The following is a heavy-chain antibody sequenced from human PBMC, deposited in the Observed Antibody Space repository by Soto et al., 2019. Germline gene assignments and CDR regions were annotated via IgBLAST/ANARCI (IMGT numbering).Heavy chain of an antibody. D-gene: IGHD2-2*01. J-gene: IGHJ4*02. CDR3: GICSTSCYVAIDY. Sequence: ASVKVSCEASGGTFSSYTISWVRQAPGQGLEWMGRIIPILGIANYAQKFQGRVTITADKSTSTAYMELSSLRSEDTAVYYCGICSTSCYVAIDYWGQGTLVTVSS. V-gene: IGHV1-69*02. CDR2: IIPILGIA. CDR1: GGTFSSYT.